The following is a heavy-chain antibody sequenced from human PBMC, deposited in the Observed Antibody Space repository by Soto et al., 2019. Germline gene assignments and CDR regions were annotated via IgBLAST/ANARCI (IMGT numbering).Heavy chain of an antibody. CDR2: ISYDGSNK. J-gene: IGHJ6*02. CDR3: AKDLYPSNYYDSSGYYYPTRYYYYGMDV. CDR1: GFTFSSYG. Sequence: GGSLRLSCAASGFTFSSYGMHWVRQAPGKGLEWVAVISYDGSNKYYADSVKGRFTISRDNSKNTLYLQMNSLRAEDTAVYYCAKDLYPSNYYDSSGYYYPTRYYYYGMDVWGQGTPVTVSS. D-gene: IGHD3-22*01. V-gene: IGHV3-30*18.